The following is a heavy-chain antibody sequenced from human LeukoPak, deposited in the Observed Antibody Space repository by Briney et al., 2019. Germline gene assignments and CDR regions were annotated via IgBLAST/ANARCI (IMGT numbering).Heavy chain of an antibody. D-gene: IGHD3-22*01. CDR1: GFTFGSYA. V-gene: IGHV3-30-3*01. CDR2: ISYDGSNK. J-gene: IGHJ4*02. Sequence: PGRSPRLSCAASGFTFGSYAMHWVRQAPGKGLEWVAVISYDGSNKYYADSVKGRFTISRDNSKNTLYLQMNSLRAEDTAVYYCASGMIVATRGYWGQGTLVTVSS. CDR3: ASGMIVATRGY.